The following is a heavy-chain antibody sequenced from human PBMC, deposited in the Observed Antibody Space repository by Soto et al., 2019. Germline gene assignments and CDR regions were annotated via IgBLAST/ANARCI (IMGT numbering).Heavy chain of an antibody. D-gene: IGHD2-2*01. V-gene: IGHV3-30-3*01. J-gene: IGHJ6*02. CDR2: ISYDGGNE. CDR3: TRDSGIVLVPVTSMDV. CDR1: GFIFSTYA. Sequence: QVQLVESGGGVVQPGRSLRLSCAASGFIFSTYAMHWVRQAPGKGLEWVALISYDGGNEYYADSVKGRFTISRDDSENTLYLQMIGLRAEDTAVYYCTRDSGIVLVPVTSMDVWGQGTTVNVSS.